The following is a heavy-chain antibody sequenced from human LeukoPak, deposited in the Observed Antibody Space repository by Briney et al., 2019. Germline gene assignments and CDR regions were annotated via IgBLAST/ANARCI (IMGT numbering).Heavy chain of an antibody. CDR2: ISSSSSYT. Sequence: PGGSLRLSCAASGFTFSDYYMSWIRQAPGKGLEGVSYISSSSSYTNYADSVKGRFTISRENAKNCLYLQMNSLRAEDRAVYYCARASGGSSGWYGWGQGTLVTVSS. CDR1: GFTFSDYY. J-gene: IGHJ4*02. CDR3: ARASGGSSGWYG. V-gene: IGHV3-11*06. D-gene: IGHD6-19*01.